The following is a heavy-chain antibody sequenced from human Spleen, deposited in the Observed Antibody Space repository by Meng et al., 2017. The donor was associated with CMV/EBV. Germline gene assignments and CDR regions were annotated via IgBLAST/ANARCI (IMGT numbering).Heavy chain of an antibody. CDR1: YTFSSYD. CDR3: ARGKNYDFWSGYYFGDY. V-gene: IGHV1-8*01. J-gene: IGHJ4*02. Sequence: YTFSSYDINWVRQATGQGLEWMGWMNPNSSNTGYAQKYQGRVTMTRNTSISTAYMELSSLRSEDTAVYYCARGKNYDFWSGYYFGDYWGQGTLVTVSS. CDR2: MNPNSSNT. D-gene: IGHD3-3*01.